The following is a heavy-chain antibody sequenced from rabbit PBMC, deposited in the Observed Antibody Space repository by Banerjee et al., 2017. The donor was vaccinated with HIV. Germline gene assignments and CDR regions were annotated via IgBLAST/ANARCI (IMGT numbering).Heavy chain of an antibody. D-gene: IGHD2-1*01. CDR3: AKSGDTGDGHAFEL. CDR1: GADFSSGYW. V-gene: IGHV1S45*01. J-gene: IGHJ6*01. Sequence: QEQLEESGGDLVKPGASLTLTCTASGADFSSGYWICWVRQAPGKGLEWIACIYSGSNRDTYYATWAKGRFTISNASSTTVTLQVTSLTVADTATYFCAKSGDTGDGHAFELWGPGTLVTVS. CDR2: IYSGSNRDT.